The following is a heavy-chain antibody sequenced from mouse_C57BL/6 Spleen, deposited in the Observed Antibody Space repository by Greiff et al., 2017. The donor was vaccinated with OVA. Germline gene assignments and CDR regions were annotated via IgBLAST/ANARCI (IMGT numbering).Heavy chain of an antibody. CDR2: IYPGSGST. D-gene: IGHD1-1*01. Sequence: VQLQQPGAELVKPGASVKMSCKASGYTFTSYWITWVKQRPGQGLEWIGDIYPGSGSTNYNEKFKSKATLTVDTSSSTAYMQLSSLTSEDSAVYYCARWGVYYGSSYFDYWGQGTTLTVSS. J-gene: IGHJ2*01. V-gene: IGHV1-55*01. CDR3: ARWGVYYGSSYFDY. CDR1: GYTFTSYW.